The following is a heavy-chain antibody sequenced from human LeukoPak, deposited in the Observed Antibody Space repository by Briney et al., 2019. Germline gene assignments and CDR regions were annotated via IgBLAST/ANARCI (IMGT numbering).Heavy chain of an antibody. J-gene: IGHJ4*02. V-gene: IGHV1-46*01. CDR2: IYPRNGST. CDR1: GYTFTSNY. Sequence: ASVKVSCKASGYTFTSNYIHWVRQAPGQGLEWMGMIYPRNGSTSYAQKFQGRVTVTRDTSTSTVHMELSGLRSEDTAVYYCARDQEGFDYWGQGTLVTVSS. CDR3: ARDQEGFDY.